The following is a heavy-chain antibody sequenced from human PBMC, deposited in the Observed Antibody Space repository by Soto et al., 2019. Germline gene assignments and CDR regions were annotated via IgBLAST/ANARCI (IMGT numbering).Heavy chain of an antibody. J-gene: IGHJ6*02. D-gene: IGHD3-22*01. CDR1: GGTFSSYA. Sequence: SVKVSCKASGGTFSSYAISWVRQAPGQGLEWMGGIIPIFGTANYAQKFQGRVTITADKSTSTAYMELSSLRSEDTAVYYCARVRSDSWGKYYCDNSGMDVWGQGTTVTVSS. CDR3: ARVRSDSWGKYYCDNSGMDV. CDR2: IIPIFGTA. V-gene: IGHV1-69*06.